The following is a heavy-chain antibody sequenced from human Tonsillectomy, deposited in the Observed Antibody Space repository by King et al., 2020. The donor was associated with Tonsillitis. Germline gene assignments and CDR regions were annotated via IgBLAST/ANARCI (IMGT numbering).Heavy chain of an antibody. Sequence: QLVQSGGGLVQPGGSLRLSCAASGFTFSNYEMNWVRQAPGKGLEWVSYISSSGSNIYYADSVKGRFTISRDNAKNSLYLQMNSLRAEDTAVYYCARYYTSWSLDYWGQGTLATVSS. V-gene: IGHV3-48*03. J-gene: IGHJ4*02. CDR1: GFTFSNYE. CDR3: ARYYTSWSLDY. CDR2: ISSSGSNI. D-gene: IGHD2-2*01.